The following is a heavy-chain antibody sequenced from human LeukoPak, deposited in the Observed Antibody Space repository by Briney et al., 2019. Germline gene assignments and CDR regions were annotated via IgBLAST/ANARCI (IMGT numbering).Heavy chain of an antibody. CDR3: ARTAGCSSTSCSLDY. CDR1: GYSLSTIKMR. J-gene: IGHJ4*02. CDR2: IDWDDDK. V-gene: IGHV2-70*04. D-gene: IGHD2-2*01. Sequence: SGPTLVKPTQTLTLTCTFSGYSLSTIKMRVSWIRQAPGKALGWLARIDWDDDKFYSTSLKTRLTISKDISKNQVVLTMTNMDPVDTATYYCARTAGCSSTSCSLDYWGQGILVTVSS.